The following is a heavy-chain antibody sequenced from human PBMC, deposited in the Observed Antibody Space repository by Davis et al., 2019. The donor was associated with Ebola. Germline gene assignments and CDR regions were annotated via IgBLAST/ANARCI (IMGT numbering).Heavy chain of an antibody. V-gene: IGHV4-31*02. J-gene: IGHJ4*02. Sequence: NWIRQHPGKGLEWIGYIYYSGTTYYNPSLKSRVTISVDTSKNQFSLTLSSVTAADTAVYYCASRFTSGWWYFDYWGQGNLVTVSS. D-gene: IGHD6-19*01. CDR3: ASRFTSGWWYFDY. CDR2: IYYSGTT.